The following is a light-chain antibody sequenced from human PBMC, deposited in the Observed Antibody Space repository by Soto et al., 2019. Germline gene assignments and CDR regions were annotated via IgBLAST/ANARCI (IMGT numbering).Light chain of an antibody. J-gene: IGLJ2*01. V-gene: IGLV1-40*01. Sequence: QAVVTQPPSVSGAPGQRVTISCTGSSSNIGAGYAVHWYQQLPGTAPKLLIYDNTNRPSGVPDRFSGSKSGTSASLAITGLQAEDEADYYCQSYDSSLSGSVFGGGTKVTVL. CDR2: DNT. CDR3: QSYDSSLSGSV. CDR1: SSNIGAGYA.